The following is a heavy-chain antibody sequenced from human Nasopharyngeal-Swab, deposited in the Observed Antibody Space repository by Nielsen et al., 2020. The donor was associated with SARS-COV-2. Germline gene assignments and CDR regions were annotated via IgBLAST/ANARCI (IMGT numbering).Heavy chain of an antibody. V-gene: IGHV4-59*01. J-gene: IGHJ6*03. CDR1: GGSISSYY. D-gene: IGHD2-2*02. Sequence: SETLSLTCTVSGGSISSYYWSWIRQPPGKGLEWIGYIYYSGSTNYNPSLKSRVTISVDTSKNQFSLKLSSVTAADTVVYYCASKDHAGYCSSTSCYTDYYYMDVWGKGTTVTVSS. CDR2: IYYSGST. CDR3: ASKDHAGYCSSTSCYTDYYYMDV.